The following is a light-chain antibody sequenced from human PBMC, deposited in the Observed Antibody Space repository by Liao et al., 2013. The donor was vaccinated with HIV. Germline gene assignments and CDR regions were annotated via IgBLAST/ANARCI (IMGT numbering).Light chain of an antibody. CDR2: QDS. J-gene: IGLJ3*02. CDR3: QAWDGSTARV. V-gene: IGLV3-1*01. Sequence: SYELTQPPSVSVSPGQTASITCSGDKLGDKYAYWYQQKPGQSPVLVIYQDSKRPSGIPERFSGSTSGNTATLTISGTQAMDEADYYCQAWDGSTARVFGGGTKLTVL. CDR1: KLGDKY.